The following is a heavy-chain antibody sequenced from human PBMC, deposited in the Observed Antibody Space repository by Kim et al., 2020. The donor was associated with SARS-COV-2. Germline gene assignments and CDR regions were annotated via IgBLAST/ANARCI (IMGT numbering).Heavy chain of an antibody. J-gene: IGHJ4*02. CDR2: INPKTGGT. Sequence: ASVKVSCEASGYSFTDYYMHWVRQAPGQGLEWMGRINPKTGGTNSAQKFQGRVTMTRDTSISTAYMELSRLISDDTAVYYCARESPGTSGSDYDHFDYWGQGTLVTVSS. V-gene: IGHV1-2*06. CDR3: ARESPGTSGSDYDHFDY. CDR1: GYSFTDYY. D-gene: IGHD5-12*01.